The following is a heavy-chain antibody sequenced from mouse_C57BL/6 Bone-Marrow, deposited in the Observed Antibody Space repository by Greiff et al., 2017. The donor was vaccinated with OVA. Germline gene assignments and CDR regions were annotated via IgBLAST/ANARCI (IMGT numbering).Heavy chain of an antibody. J-gene: IGHJ1*03. V-gene: IGHV1-36*01. CDR3: ARSCDWYFDV. CDR1: GFTFTDYY. Sequence: EVQLQQSGPVLVKPGPSVKISCKASGFTFTDYYMHWVKQSHGKSLEWIGLVYPYNGGTSYTQKFKGKATLTVDTSSSTTYMELNSLTSADAAVDYCARSCDWYFDVWGTGTTVTVSS. CDR2: VYPYNGGT.